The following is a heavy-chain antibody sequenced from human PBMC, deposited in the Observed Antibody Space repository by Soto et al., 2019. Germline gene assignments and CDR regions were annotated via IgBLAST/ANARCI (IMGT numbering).Heavy chain of an antibody. CDR2: INHSGST. Sequence: NPSETLSLTCAVYGGSFSGYYWSWIRQPPGKGLEWIGEINHSGSTNYNPSLKSRVTISVDTSKNQFSLKLSSVTAADTAVYYCARDYSSGWYRYWGQGTLVTVSS. D-gene: IGHD6-19*01. CDR3: ARDYSSGWYRY. CDR1: GGSFSGYY. V-gene: IGHV4-34*01. J-gene: IGHJ4*02.